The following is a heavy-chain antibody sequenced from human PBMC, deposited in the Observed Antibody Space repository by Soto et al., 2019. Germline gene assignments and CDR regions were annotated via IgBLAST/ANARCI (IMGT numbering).Heavy chain of an antibody. V-gene: IGHV4-59*01. D-gene: IGHD5-18*01. CDR1: GGSISSYY. Sequence: QVRLQESGPGLVKPSETLSLTCTVSGGSISSYYWSWIRQPPGKGLEWIGYIYYSGSTNYNPSLKSRVTISVDTSKNQFSLKLSSVTAADTAVYYCARASERDTAMAFPLDYWGQGTLVTVSS. CDR2: IYYSGST. CDR3: ARASERDTAMAFPLDY. J-gene: IGHJ4*02.